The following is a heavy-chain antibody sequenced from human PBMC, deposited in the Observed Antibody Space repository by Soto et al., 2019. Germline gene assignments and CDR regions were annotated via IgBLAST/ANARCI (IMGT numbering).Heavy chain of an antibody. Sequence: QVQLQESGPGLVKPSQTLSLSCTVSGGSISSGGYYWSWIRQHPGKGLEWIGYIYYSGSTYYNPSLKSRVTISVDTSKNQFSLKLSSVTAADTAVYYCARDHKQQLFFDYWGQGTLVTVSS. V-gene: IGHV4-31*03. CDR2: IYYSGST. D-gene: IGHD6-13*01. CDR3: ARDHKQQLFFDY. CDR1: GGSISSGGYY. J-gene: IGHJ4*02.